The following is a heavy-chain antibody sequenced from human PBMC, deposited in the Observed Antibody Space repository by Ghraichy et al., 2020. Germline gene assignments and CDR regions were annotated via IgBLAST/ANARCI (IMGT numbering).Heavy chain of an antibody. Sequence: SQTLSLTCTVSGGSISSSSYYWGWIRQPPGKGLEWIGSIYYSGSTYYNPSLKSRVTISVDTSKNQFSLKLSSVTAADTAVYYCARRVLAAAGKLVWFDPWGQGTLVTVSS. CDR2: IYYSGST. V-gene: IGHV4-39*01. CDR1: GGSISSSSYY. D-gene: IGHD6-13*01. CDR3: ARRVLAAAGKLVWFDP. J-gene: IGHJ5*02.